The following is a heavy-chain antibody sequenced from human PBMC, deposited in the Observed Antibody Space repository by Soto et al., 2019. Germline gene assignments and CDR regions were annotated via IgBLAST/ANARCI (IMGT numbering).Heavy chain of an antibody. Sequence: SETLSLTCAVYGGSFSGYYWSWIRQPPGKGLEWIGEINHSGSTNYNPSLKSRVTISVDTSKNQFSLKLSSVTAADTAVYYCARAMVRGVTTTDYWGQGTLVTVSS. V-gene: IGHV4-34*01. CDR3: ARAMVRGVTTTDY. CDR1: GGSFSGYY. CDR2: INHSGST. D-gene: IGHD3-10*01. J-gene: IGHJ4*02.